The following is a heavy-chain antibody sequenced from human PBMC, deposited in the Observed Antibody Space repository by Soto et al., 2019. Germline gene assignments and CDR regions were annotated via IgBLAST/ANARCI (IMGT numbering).Heavy chain of an antibody. J-gene: IGHJ6*02. CDR3: AKIPITIRLGMDV. Sequence: ASLKVSCKASGYTFTSYDINWVRQATGQGLEWMGWMNPNSGNTGYAQKFQGRVTMTRSTSISTAYMELNSLRAEDTAVYYCAKIPITIRLGMDVWGQGTTVTVSS. D-gene: IGHD3-3*01. CDR2: MNPNSGNT. V-gene: IGHV1-8*01. CDR1: GYTFTSYD.